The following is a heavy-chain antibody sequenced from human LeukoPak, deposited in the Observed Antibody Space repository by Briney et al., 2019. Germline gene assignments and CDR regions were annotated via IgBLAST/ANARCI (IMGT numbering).Heavy chain of an antibody. V-gene: IGHV3-48*01. CDR1: GFTFNFFS. Sequence: PGGSLRLSCAASGFTFNFFSMNWVRQAPGKGLEWLLYISNTGDTIYYADSVKGRFAIARDNAKDTVYLQMNGLRAEDTAVYYCARDQGYCGSTGCIRWHDYWGQGTLGTVSS. D-gene: IGHD2-2*01. CDR3: ARDQGYCGSTGCIRWHDY. CDR2: ISNTGDTI. J-gene: IGHJ4*02.